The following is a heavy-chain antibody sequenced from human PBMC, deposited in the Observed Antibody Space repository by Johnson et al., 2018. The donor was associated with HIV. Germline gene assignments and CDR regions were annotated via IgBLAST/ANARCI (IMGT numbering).Heavy chain of an antibody. CDR3: VKDDYYGSGSYFAFDI. D-gene: IGHD3-10*01. Sequence: QVQLVESGGGLVKPGGSLRLSCAASGLIFSDNYMSWIRQAPGKGLEWVSYISSSGSTIYYADSVKGRFTISRDNSKNTLYLQMNSLRAEDTAVYYCVKDDYYGSGSYFAFDIWGQGTMVTVSS. CDR1: GLIFSDNY. CDR2: ISSSGSTI. J-gene: IGHJ3*02. V-gene: IGHV3-11*04.